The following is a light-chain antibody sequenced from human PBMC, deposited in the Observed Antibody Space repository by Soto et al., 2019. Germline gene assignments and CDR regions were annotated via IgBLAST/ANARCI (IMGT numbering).Light chain of an antibody. CDR2: DNN. Sequence: SYELTQSPSVSVAPGQTARITCGGDNIGAKAVHWFQQRPGQAPVLVVFDNNDRPSGIPDRFSGSNSGGTATLTISRVEAGDEADYYWQVWESSVLHHVFGTGTKLTVL. V-gene: IGLV3-21*02. J-gene: IGLJ1*01. CDR3: QVWESSVLHHV. CDR1: NIGAKA.